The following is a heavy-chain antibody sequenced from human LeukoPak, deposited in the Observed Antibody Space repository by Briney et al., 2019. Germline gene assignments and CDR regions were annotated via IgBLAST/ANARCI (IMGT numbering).Heavy chain of an antibody. J-gene: IGHJ4*02. D-gene: IGHD3-22*01. CDR3: ARDRSSGYYPYYLDY. CDR1: GYTFTSYG. CDR2: ISGYNGNT. V-gene: IGHV1-18*01. Sequence: GASVKVSCKASGYTFTSYGISWVRQAPGQGLEWMGWISGYNGNTNYAQKLQGRVTMTTDTSTSTAYMELRSLRSDDTAVYYCARDRSSGYYPYYLDYWGQGTLVTVTS.